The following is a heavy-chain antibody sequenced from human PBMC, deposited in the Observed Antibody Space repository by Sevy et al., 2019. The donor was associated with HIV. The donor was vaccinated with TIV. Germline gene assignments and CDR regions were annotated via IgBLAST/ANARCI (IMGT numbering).Heavy chain of an antibody. Sequence: HGESLKISCKGSGYSFYRYWIGWVRQMPGKGLEWMGIIYPADSDTRYSPSFQGQVTISVDKSISTTYLQWSSLKASDTAMYDCARTGGAIGYCSTSSCSADYWGQGTLVTVSS. CDR1: GYSFYRYW. CDR2: IYPADSDT. J-gene: IGHJ4*02. CDR3: ARTGGAIGYCSTSSCSADY. V-gene: IGHV5-51*01. D-gene: IGHD2-2*01.